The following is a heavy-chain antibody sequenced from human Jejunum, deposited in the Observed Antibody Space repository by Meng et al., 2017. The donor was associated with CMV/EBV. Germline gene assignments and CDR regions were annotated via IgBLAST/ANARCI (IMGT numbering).Heavy chain of an antibody. CDR1: GYTFSRYS. Sequence: QGPLVQSVVELKMPGASWKVSCEASGYTFSRYSMHWVRQAPGQGLEWMGWINTDTGKPTYAQGFTGRFVFSLDTSVRTAYLQISSLKAEDTAVYYCARDRGSSGWSNWFDPWGQGTLVTVSS. D-gene: IGHD6-13*01. CDR2: INTDTGKP. V-gene: IGHV7-4-1*02. CDR3: ARDRGSSGWSNWFDP. J-gene: IGHJ5*02.